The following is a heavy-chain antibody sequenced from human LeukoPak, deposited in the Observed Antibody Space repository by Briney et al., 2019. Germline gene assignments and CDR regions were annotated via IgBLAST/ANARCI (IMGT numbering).Heavy chain of an antibody. V-gene: IGHV3-7*01. CDR3: ARDLGRGGYTVAGYFDY. J-gene: IGHJ4*02. D-gene: IGHD6-19*01. CDR1: GFTFSSYW. CDR2: IKQDGSEK. Sequence: GGSLRLSCAASGFTFSSYWMSWVRQAPGKGLEWVANIKQDGSEKYYVDSVKGRLTISRDNAKNSLYLQMNGLRAEDTAVYYCARDLGRGGYTVAGYFDYWGQGTLVTVSS.